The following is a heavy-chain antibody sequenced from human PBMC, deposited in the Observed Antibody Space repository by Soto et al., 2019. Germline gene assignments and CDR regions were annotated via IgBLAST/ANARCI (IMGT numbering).Heavy chain of an antibody. CDR2: IIPSFGTA. CDR1: GGTFSSYA. V-gene: IGHV1-69*12. Sequence: QVQLVQSGAEVKKPGSSVKVSCKASGGTFSSYAISWVRQAPVQGLEWMGGIIPSFGTANYAQKFQGRVTITADESTSTAYMDLSSMRAEDTAVYYCARAGPRGYRAFGASYGMDVWGQGTTVTVSS. J-gene: IGHJ6*02. D-gene: IGHD3-16*02. CDR3: ARAGPRGYRAFGASYGMDV.